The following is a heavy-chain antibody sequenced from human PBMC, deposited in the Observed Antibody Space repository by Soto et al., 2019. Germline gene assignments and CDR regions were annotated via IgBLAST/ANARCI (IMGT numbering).Heavy chain of an antibody. J-gene: IGHJ4*02. D-gene: IGHD7-27*01. V-gene: IGHV4-34*01. CDR2: INHKGGT. CDR3: ATNIEFKSEY. Sequence: QVQLQQWGAGLLKPSETLSLTCGVFGTSLSSYNWNWVRQCPGKGPEWIAEINHKGGTNHNPSLKSRVSMSVDTSKSQFSLKLSSVTAADTAMYYCATNIEFKSEYWGQGILVTVSS. CDR1: GTSLSSYN.